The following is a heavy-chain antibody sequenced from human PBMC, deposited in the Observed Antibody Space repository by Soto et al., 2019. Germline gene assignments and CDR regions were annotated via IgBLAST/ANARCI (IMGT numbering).Heavy chain of an antibody. CDR1: GFMFSSAW. CDR3: VEGWNDF. V-gene: IGHV3-15*01. J-gene: IGHJ4*02. D-gene: IGHD1-1*01. Sequence: EVQVVESGGDLVEPGGSLRLSCVTSGFMFSSAWMSWVRQAPGKGLEWVARIKSKKDGGARDYAAPVNGRFSISRDDSKITVYLQMNSLRAEDTALYYCVEGWNDFWGQGTLVNVSS. CDR2: IKSKKDGGAR.